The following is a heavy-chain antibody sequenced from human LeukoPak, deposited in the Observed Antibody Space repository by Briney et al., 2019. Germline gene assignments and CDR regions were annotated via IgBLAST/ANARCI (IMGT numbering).Heavy chain of an antibody. CDR1: GFIFSTYG. V-gene: IGHV3-33*06. Sequence: GGSLRLSCVASGFIFSTYGLHWVRQSTVWGLEWVAVIWYDGSQRYYADSVKGRFTISRDDSQNTIYLQMNSLRAEGTAVYYCAKGGEYQLPGDYWGQGTLVTVSS. D-gene: IGHD2-2*01. CDR3: AKGGEYQLPGDY. CDR2: IWYDGSQR. J-gene: IGHJ4*02.